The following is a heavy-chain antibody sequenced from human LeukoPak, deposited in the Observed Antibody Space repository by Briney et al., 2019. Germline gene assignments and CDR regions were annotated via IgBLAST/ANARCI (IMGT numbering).Heavy chain of an antibody. CDR2: IYHSGST. J-gene: IGHJ4*02. Sequence: SETLSLTCTVSGYSISSGYYWGWIRQPPGKGPEWIGSIYHSGSTYYNPSLKSRVTISVDTSKNQFSLKLSSVTAADTAVYYCARDGVRGYCSSTSCSPLDYWGQGTLVTVSS. D-gene: IGHD2-2*01. CDR1: GYSISSGYY. V-gene: IGHV4-38-2*02. CDR3: ARDGVRGYCSSTSCSPLDY.